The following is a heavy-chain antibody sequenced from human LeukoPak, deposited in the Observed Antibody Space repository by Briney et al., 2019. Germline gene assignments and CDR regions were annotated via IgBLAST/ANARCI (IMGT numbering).Heavy chain of an antibody. Sequence: GGSLRLSCAASGFTLSSSARSGVRQVPGKGLEWVSGISASGGSTSYANSGRGRFTISRDNSKSTLYVQMNSLRGEDTAVYYCAKDQRGESPHYLDSWGQGTLVTVSS. D-gene: IGHD3-16*01. CDR3: AKDQRGESPHYLDS. J-gene: IGHJ4*02. CDR1: GFTLSSSA. CDR2: ISASGGST. V-gene: IGHV3-23*01.